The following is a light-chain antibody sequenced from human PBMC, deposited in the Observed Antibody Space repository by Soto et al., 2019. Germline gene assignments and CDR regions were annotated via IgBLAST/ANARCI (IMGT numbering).Light chain of an antibody. Sequence: EIVLTQAPGTLSLSPGERATLSCRASQSVSSGYLAWYQQRPGQAPRLLIHGASTRATGIPDRFSGSGSATDFTLTISRLEPEDSAVYYCQQYDTSRTFGQEPKVDIK. CDR2: GAS. V-gene: IGKV3-20*01. CDR3: QQYDTSRT. CDR1: QSVSSGY. J-gene: IGKJ1*01.